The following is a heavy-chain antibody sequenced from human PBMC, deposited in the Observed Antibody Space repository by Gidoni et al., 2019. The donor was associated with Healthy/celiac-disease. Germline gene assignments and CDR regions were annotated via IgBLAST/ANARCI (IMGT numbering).Heavy chain of an antibody. CDR1: GFPFSSYA. Sequence: QVQLVESGGGVVQPGRSRRPSWAASGFPFSSYAMHWVRQAPGKGLEWVAVISYDGSNKYYADSVKGRFTISRDNSKNTLYLQMNSLRAEDTAVYYCARDRLVLLWFRELFHGGFDYWGQGTLVTVSS. CDR3: ARDRLVLLWFRELFHGGFDY. CDR2: ISYDGSNK. V-gene: IGHV3-30-3*01. D-gene: IGHD3-10*01. J-gene: IGHJ4*02.